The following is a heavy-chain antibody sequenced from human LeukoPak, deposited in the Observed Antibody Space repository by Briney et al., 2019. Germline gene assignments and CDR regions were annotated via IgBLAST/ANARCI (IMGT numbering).Heavy chain of an antibody. CDR1: GFSFSNYW. V-gene: IGHV3-74*01. J-gene: IGHJ4*02. CDR3: TRGLPSTYGRFDC. CDR2: IHPDGSST. D-gene: IGHD3-10*01. Sequence: GGSLGLSCAASGFSFSNYWMHWVRQAPGKGLVWVSRIHPDGSSTYYADSVKGRFTISRDNAKNTLYLQIYSLGADDTALYYCTRGLPSTYGRFDCWGQGTLVTVSS.